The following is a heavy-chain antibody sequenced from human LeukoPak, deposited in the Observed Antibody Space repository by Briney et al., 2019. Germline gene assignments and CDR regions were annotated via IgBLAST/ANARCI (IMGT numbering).Heavy chain of an antibody. J-gene: IGHJ5*02. CDR1: GFTFSSYS. D-gene: IGHD2-15*01. CDR2: ISSSSSDI. CDR3: ARDLEYCSGGSCYDWFDP. V-gene: IGHV3-21*01. Sequence: GGSLRLSCAASGFTFSSYSMNWVRQAPGKGLEWVSSISSSSSDIYYADSVKGRFTISRDNAKNSLYLQMNSLIAEDTAVYYCARDLEYCSGGSCYDWFDPWGQGTLVTVSS.